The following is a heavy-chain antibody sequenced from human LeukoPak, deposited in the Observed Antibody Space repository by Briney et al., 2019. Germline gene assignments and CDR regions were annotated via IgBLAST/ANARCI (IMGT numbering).Heavy chain of an antibody. CDR3: VRHQWDYGLWLRYWFDP. V-gene: IGHV4-4*09. J-gene: IGHJ5*02. Sequence: SETLSLTCTVSGGSISSYYWSWIRQPPGKGLEWIGYIYTSGSTNYNPSLKSRVTISVDTSKNQFSLKLSSVTAADTAVYYCVRHQWDYGLWLRYWFDPWGQGTLVTVSS. CDR1: GGSISSYY. D-gene: IGHD5-18*01. CDR2: IYTSGST.